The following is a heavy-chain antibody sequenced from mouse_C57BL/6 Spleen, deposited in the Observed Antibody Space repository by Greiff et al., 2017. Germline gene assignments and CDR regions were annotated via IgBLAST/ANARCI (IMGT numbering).Heavy chain of an antibody. V-gene: IGHV1-80*01. D-gene: IGHD3-1*01. Sequence: QVQLKQSGAELVKPGASVKISCKASGYAFSSYWMNWVKQRPGKGLEWIGQIYPGDGDTNYNGKFKGKATLTADKSSSTAYMQLSSLTSEDSAVYFCARKGAVGGYFDVWGTGTTVTVSS. CDR3: ARKGAVGGYFDV. CDR1: GYAFSSYW. J-gene: IGHJ1*03. CDR2: IYPGDGDT.